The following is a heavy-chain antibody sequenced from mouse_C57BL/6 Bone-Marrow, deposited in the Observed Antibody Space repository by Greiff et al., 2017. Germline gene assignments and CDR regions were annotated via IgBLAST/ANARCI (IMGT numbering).Heavy chain of an antibody. V-gene: IGHV1-69*01. Sequence: QVQLQQPGAELVMPGASVKLSCKASGYTFTSYWMHWVKQRPGQGLEWIGEIDPSDSYTNYNQKFKGKAILTVDKSSSTAYMQLSSLTSEDSAGYYCERDGYAMDYWGRGTAVTVSA. CDR1: GYTFTSYW. J-gene: IGHJ4*01. CDR2: IDPSDSYT. CDR3: ERDGYAMDY.